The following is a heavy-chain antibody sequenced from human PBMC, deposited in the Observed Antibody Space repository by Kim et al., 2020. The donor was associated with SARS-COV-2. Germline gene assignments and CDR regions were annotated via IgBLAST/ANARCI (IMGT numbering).Heavy chain of an antibody. CDR2: IYSSGAT. D-gene: IGHD2-15*01. J-gene: IGHJ5*02. CDR3: ASTPQESRNLHNWFDA. Sequence: SETLSLTCTVSGGPINGYYWSWIRQPPGKELEFIGYIYSSGATRYNPSLNSRVTLSLDTPNHRVSLRLASLAAADTAVYYCASTPQESRNLHNWFDAWGQGTLVTVSS. CDR1: GGPINGYY. V-gene: IGHV4-59*13.